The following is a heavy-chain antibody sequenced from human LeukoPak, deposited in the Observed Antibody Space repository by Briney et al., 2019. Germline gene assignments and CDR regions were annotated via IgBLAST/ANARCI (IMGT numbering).Heavy chain of an antibody. CDR1: GFTFSSYA. Sequence: GGSLRLSCGASGFTFSSYAMHWVRQAPGKGLEWVAVISYGGNNKYYADSVKGRFTISRDNSKNTLYLQMNSLRGEDTAVYYCARDLGYSSSWLNWFDPWGQGTLVTVSS. V-gene: IGHV3-30-3*01. CDR2: ISYGGNNK. CDR3: ARDLGYSSSWLNWFDP. J-gene: IGHJ5*02. D-gene: IGHD6-13*01.